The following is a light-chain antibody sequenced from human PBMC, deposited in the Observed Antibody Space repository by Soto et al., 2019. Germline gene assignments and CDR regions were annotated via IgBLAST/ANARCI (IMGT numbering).Light chain of an antibody. Sequence: DIQITQSPSTLSSSVLDRFTITCRASESISSWLAWYQQKPGKAPNLLIYAASSLHSGVPSRFSGSGSGTDFTLTISSLQPEDFATYFCQQTYSAPPTFGQGTKVDI. J-gene: IGKJ1*01. V-gene: IGKV1-12*01. CDR2: AAS. CDR3: QQTYSAPPT. CDR1: ESISSW.